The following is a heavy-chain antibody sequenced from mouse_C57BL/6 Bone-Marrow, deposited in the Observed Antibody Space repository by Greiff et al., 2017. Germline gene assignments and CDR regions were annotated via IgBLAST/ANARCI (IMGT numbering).Heavy chain of an antibody. Sequence: ESGPGLVKPSQSLSLPCSVTGYSITSGYYWNWIRQFPGNKLEWMGYISYDGSNNYNPSLKNRISITRDTSKNQFFLKLNSVTTEDTATYYCARRFDVWGTGTTVTVSS. CDR3: ARRFDV. J-gene: IGHJ1*03. CDR2: ISYDGSN. CDR1: GYSITSGYY. V-gene: IGHV3-6*01.